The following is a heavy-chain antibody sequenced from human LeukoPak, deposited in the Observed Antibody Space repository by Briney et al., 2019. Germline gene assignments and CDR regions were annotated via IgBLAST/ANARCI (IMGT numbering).Heavy chain of an antibody. D-gene: IGHD3-10*01. J-gene: IGHJ4*02. CDR2: ISSNGGST. Sequence: GGSLRLSCAASGFTFSSYAMHWVRQAPGKGLEYVSAISSNGGSTYYANSVKGRFTISRDNSKKTLYLQMGSLRAEDMAVYYCARVALWFGSYFDYWGQGTLVTVSS. CDR1: GFTFSSYA. V-gene: IGHV3-64*01. CDR3: ARVALWFGSYFDY.